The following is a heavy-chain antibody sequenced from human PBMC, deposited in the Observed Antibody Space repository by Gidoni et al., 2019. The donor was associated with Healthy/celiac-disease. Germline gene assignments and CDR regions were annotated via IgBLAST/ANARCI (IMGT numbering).Heavy chain of an antibody. CDR3: ARQTTNYGSGSLPFFYYYYGMDV. CDR2: INPNSGGT. Sequence: QVQLVQSGAEVKKPGASVKVSCKASGYPFTGYYMHWVRQDPGQGLEWMGWINPNSGGTNYAQKFQGRVTMTRDTSISTAYMELSRLRSDDTAVYYCARQTTNYGSGSLPFFYYYYGMDVWGQGTTVTVSS. J-gene: IGHJ6*02. D-gene: IGHD3-10*01. V-gene: IGHV1-2*02. CDR1: GYPFTGYY.